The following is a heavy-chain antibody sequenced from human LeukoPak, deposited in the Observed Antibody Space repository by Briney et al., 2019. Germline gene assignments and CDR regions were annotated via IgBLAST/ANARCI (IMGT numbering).Heavy chain of an antibody. V-gene: IGHV1-3*01. CDR3: AREIDRDDYNRFFDY. CDR1: GYTFSTNS. Sequence: ASLKITCKTTGYTFSTNSMNWVRQAPGQSLEWIGWINAGNGNTKFSQKFQGRVTITRDTSASTAYMEMSSLRSEDTALYYCAREIDRDDYNRFFDYWGQGTLVTVSS. D-gene: IGHD5-24*01. CDR2: INAGNGNT. J-gene: IGHJ4*02.